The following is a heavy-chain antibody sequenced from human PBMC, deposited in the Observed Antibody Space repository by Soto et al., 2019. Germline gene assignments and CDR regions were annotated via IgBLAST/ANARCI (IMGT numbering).Heavy chain of an antibody. CDR2: ISGSGGST. D-gene: IGHD3-3*01. J-gene: IGHJ6*02. CDR1: GFTFSSYA. Sequence: GGSLRLSCAASGFTFSSYAMSWVRKAPGMGLEWVSAISGSGGSTYYADSVKGRFTISRDNSKNTLYLQMNSLRAEDTAVYYCAKGPQLYYDFWSGYYTGSSPTLQPMDVWGQGTTVTVSS. V-gene: IGHV3-23*01. CDR3: AKGPQLYYDFWSGYYTGSSPTLQPMDV.